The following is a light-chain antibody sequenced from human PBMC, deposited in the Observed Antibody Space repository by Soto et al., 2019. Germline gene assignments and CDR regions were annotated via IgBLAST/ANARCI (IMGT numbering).Light chain of an antibody. CDR1: QGISSW. CDR3: QQYDHPPYT. V-gene: IGKV1D-16*01. CDR2: TAS. J-gene: IGKJ2*01. Sequence: QMTQSPSTLSASVGDRVTITCRASQGISSWLAWYQQKPGKAPKLLIYTASSLQSGVPLRFSGSGSGTEFTLTISSLQPEDTATYYCQQYDHPPYTFGQGTKVDIK.